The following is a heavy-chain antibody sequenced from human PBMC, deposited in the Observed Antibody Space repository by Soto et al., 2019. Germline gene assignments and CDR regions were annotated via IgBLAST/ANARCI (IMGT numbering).Heavy chain of an antibody. Sequence: QVQLVESGGGVVQPGRSLRLSCAASGFTFSSYGMHWVRQAPGKGLEWVAVISYDGSNKYYADSVKGRFTISRDNSKNPLYLQMNSLRAEDTAVYYCAKGADFDWLLTPDYWGQGTLVTVSS. J-gene: IGHJ4*02. CDR3: AKGADFDWLLTPDY. CDR1: GFTFSSYG. V-gene: IGHV3-30*18. CDR2: ISYDGSNK. D-gene: IGHD3-9*01.